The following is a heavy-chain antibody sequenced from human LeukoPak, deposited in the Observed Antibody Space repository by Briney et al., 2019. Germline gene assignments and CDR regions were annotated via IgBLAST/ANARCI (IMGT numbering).Heavy chain of an antibody. D-gene: IGHD1-26*01. CDR3: AKTSTVEPTTSWFDT. V-gene: IGHV3-23*01. CDR1: GFTFSSYA. J-gene: IGHJ5*02. CDR2: ISGDGDRT. Sequence: QPGGSLRLSCAAPGFTFSSYAMSWVRQAPGKGLEWVSGISGDGDRTYYADSVKGRFTISRDNSKNTLYLEMNSLRADDMAVYYCAKTSTVEPTTSWFDTWGRGTLVTVSS.